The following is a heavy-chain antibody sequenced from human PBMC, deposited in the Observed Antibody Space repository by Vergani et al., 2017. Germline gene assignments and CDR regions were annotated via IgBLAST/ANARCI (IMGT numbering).Heavy chain of an antibody. J-gene: IGHJ5*02. CDR3: ARARKXRFGVVWENWFDP. D-gene: IGHD3-3*01. V-gene: IGHV3-74*01. Sequence: EVELVESGGGLVQPGGSLRLSCAASGFTFNEYWMHWARQVPGKGRVWVSGMNGDGDTIRYADSVKGRFTISRDNAKNTLFLQMNSLRAEDTAVYYCARARKXRFGVVWENWFDPWGKGTRVTVSS. CDR1: GFTFNEYW. CDR2: MNGDGDTI.